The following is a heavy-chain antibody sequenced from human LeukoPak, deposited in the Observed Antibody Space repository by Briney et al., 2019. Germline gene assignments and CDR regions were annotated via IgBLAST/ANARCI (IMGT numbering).Heavy chain of an antibody. V-gene: IGHV1-2*02. D-gene: IGHD1-26*01. CDR1: GYTFTGYY. CDR3: ARDIGDGELPFDY. Sequence: ASMKVSCKASGYTFTGYYMHWVRQASGQGLEWMGWINPNSGGTNYAQKFQGRVTMARDTSISTAYMELSRLRSDDTAVYYCARDIGDGELPFDYWGQGTLVTVSS. J-gene: IGHJ4*02. CDR2: INPNSGGT.